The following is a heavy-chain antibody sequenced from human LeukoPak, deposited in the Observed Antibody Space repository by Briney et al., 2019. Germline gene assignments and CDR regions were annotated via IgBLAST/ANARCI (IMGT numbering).Heavy chain of an antibody. D-gene: IGHD2-21*02. Sequence: PGGSLRLSCAASGFTVSNNYMSWVRQAPGKGLEWVSITYSDSSTNYADSVKGRFAISRDTSQNTLSLQMNNLRAEDTAVYYCVRKNRDFNAAFDIWGQGTVVTVSS. CDR2: TYSDSST. J-gene: IGHJ3*02. CDR1: GFTVSNNY. CDR3: VRKNRDFNAAFDI. V-gene: IGHV3-53*01.